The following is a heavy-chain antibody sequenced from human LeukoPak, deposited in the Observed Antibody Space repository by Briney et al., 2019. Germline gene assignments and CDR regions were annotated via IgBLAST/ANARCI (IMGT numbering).Heavy chain of an antibody. V-gene: IGHV3-21*01. CDR3: ARDDIAVATCLDY. CDR1: GFTFSSYW. D-gene: IGHD6-19*01. J-gene: IGHJ4*02. Sequence: TGGSLRLSCAASGFTFSSYWMHWVRQAPGKGLEWVSSISSGSSYIYYADSVKGRFTISRDNAKNSLYLQMSSLRAEDTAVYYCARDDIAVATCLDYWGQGTLVTVSS. CDR2: ISSGSSYI.